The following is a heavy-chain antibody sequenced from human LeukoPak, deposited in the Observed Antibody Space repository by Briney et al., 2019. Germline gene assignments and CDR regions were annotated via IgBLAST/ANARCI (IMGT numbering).Heavy chain of an antibody. CDR1: GGSISGYY. Sequence: PSETLSLTCTVSGGSISGYYWSWIRQPPGKGLEWIGEINHSGSTNYNPPLKSRVTISVDTSKNQFPLKLSSVTAADTAVYYCARTPRITIFGVVTLNWFDPWGQGTLVTVSS. V-gene: IGHV4-34*01. D-gene: IGHD3-3*01. CDR2: INHSGST. J-gene: IGHJ5*02. CDR3: ARTPRITIFGVVTLNWFDP.